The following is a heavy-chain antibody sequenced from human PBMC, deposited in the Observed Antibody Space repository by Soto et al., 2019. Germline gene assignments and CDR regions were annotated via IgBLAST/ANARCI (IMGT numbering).Heavy chain of an antibody. Sequence: VKVSCKVSGYTLTELSMHWVRQAPGKGLEWMGWINAGNGNTKYSQKFQGRVTITRDTSASTAYMELSSLRSEDTAVYYCGGAGAVAAFLNYWTPGPLVTV. CDR1: GYTLTELS. D-gene: IGHD2-15*01. CDR2: INAGNGNT. V-gene: IGHV1-3*01. J-gene: IGHJ4*02. CDR3: GGAGAVAAFLNY.